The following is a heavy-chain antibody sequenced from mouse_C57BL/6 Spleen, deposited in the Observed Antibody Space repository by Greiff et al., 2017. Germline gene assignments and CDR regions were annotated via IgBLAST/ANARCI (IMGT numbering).Heavy chain of an antibody. V-gene: IGHV1-22*01. D-gene: IGHD2-1*01. J-gene: IGHJ2*01. CDR1: GYTFTDYN. CDR2: INPNNGGT. Sequence: EVQLQQSGPELVKPGASVKMSCKASGYTFTDYNMHWVKQSHGKSLEWIGYINPNNGGTSYNQKFKDKATLTADQSSSTAYMHLGSLTSEDSAVYYGARSAYGNYEMDYWGQGTTLTVSS. CDR3: ARSAYGNYEMDY.